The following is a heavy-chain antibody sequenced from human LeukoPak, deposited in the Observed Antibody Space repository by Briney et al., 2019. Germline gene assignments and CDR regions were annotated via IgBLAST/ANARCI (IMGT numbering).Heavy chain of an antibody. CDR3: ARSPLTTVPKL. Sequence: SVKVSCKASGYTFTSCYMHWVRQAPGQGLEWMGWINPNSGGTNYAQKFQGRATMTRDTSISTAYMELSRLRSDDTAVYYCARSPLTTVPKLWGQGTLVTVSS. CDR2: INPNSGGT. CDR1: GYTFTSCY. J-gene: IGHJ4*02. D-gene: IGHD4-11*01. V-gene: IGHV1-2*02.